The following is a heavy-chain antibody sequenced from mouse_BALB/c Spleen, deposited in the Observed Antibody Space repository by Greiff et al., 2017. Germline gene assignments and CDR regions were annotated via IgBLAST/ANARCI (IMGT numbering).Heavy chain of an antibody. CDR2: IDPETGGT. V-gene: IGHV14-1*01. Sequence: GQLQQSGAELVKPGASVKLSCTASGFNIKDTYMHWVKQRPEQGLEWIGAIDPETGGTAYNQKFKGKATLTADKSSSTAYMELRSLTSEDSAVYYCTNYYRYDDDYWGQGTSVTVSS. D-gene: IGHD2-14*01. CDR1: GFNIKDTY. J-gene: IGHJ4*01. CDR3: TNYYRYDDDY.